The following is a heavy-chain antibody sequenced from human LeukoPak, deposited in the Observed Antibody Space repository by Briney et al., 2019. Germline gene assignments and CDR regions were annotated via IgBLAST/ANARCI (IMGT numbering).Heavy chain of an antibody. Sequence: GGSLRLSCAASGFTSSSYSMNWVRQAPGQGLEWVSSISSSSSCTYYADSVKGRFTISRGNAKNSLYLQMNSLRAEDTAVYYCARLTTVTTSYYYYGMDVWGQGTTVTVSS. CDR3: ARLTTVTTSYYYYGMDV. D-gene: IGHD4-17*01. V-gene: IGHV3-21*01. CDR1: GFTSSSYS. CDR2: ISSSSSCT. J-gene: IGHJ6*02.